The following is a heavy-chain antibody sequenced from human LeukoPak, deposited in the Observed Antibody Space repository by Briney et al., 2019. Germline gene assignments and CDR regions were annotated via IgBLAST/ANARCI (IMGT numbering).Heavy chain of an antibody. J-gene: IGHJ4*02. Sequence: GGPLRLSCAASGFTFSDYYMSWIRQAPGKGLEGVSYISSSGSTIYYADSVKGRFTISRDNAKNSLYLQMNSLRAEDTAVYYCAREEDIVVVPAAPFDYWGQGTLVTVSS. CDR2: ISSSGSTI. D-gene: IGHD2-2*01. V-gene: IGHV3-11*01. CDR3: AREEDIVVVPAAPFDY. CDR1: GFTFSDYY.